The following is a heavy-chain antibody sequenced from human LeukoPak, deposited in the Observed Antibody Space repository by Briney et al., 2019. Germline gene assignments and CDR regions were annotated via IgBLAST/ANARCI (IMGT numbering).Heavy chain of an antibody. J-gene: IGHJ4*02. D-gene: IGHD6-19*01. Sequence: PSETLSLTCTVSGGSISSSSYYWGWIRQPPGKGLEWIGSIYYSGSTYYNPSLKSRVTISVDTSKNQFSLKLSSVTAADTAVYYCARGVESSGWYYFDYWGQGTLVTVSS. CDR1: GGSISSSSYY. CDR2: IYYSGST. V-gene: IGHV4-39*01. CDR3: ARGVESSGWYYFDY.